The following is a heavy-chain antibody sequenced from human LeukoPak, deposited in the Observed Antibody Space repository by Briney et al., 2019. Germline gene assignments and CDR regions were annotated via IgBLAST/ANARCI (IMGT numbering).Heavy chain of an antibody. V-gene: IGHV2-5*02. CDR1: GFSISTSGVG. D-gene: IGHD3-3*01. CDR2: IYWDDDK. CDR3: AHLTYDFWSGYSNRYYFDY. J-gene: IGHJ4*02. Sequence: SGPTLVKPTQTLTLTCTFSGFSISTSGVGVGWIRQPPGKALEWLALIYWDDDKRYSPSLKSRLTITKDTSKNQVVLTMTNMDPVDTATYYCAHLTYDFWSGYSNRYYFDYWGQGTLVTVSS.